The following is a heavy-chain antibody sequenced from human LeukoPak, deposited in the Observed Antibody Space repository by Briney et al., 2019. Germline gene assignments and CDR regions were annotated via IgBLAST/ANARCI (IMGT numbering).Heavy chain of an antibody. CDR2: ISWNSGSI. V-gene: IGHV3-9*01. CDR1: GFTFDDYA. CDR3: AKDITGSGWPPTDY. Sequence: SGGSLRLSCAASGFTFDDYAMHWVRQAPGKGLEWVSGISWNSGSIGYADSVKGRFTISRDNAKNPLYLQMNSLRAEDTALYYCAKDITGSGWPPTDYWGQGTLVTVSS. D-gene: IGHD6-19*01. J-gene: IGHJ4*02.